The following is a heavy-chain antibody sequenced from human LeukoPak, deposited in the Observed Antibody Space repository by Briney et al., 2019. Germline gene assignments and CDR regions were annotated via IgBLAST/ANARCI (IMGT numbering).Heavy chain of an antibody. Sequence: ASVEVSCKASGYTFTTYAMNWVRQAPGQGLEWMGWINTNTGNPTYAQGFTGRFVFSLDTSVSTAYLQISSLKAEDTAVYYCARVSDYYDSSGNPPFDYWGQGTLVTVSS. J-gene: IGHJ4*02. CDR1: GYTFTTYA. V-gene: IGHV7-4-1*02. CDR2: INTNTGNP. D-gene: IGHD3-22*01. CDR3: ARVSDYYDSSGNPPFDY.